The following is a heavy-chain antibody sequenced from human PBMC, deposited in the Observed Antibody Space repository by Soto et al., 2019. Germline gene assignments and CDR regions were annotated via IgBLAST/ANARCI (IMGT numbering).Heavy chain of an antibody. V-gene: IGHV3-23*01. CDR3: AKDPHSDHPYDAFDI. CDR1: GFSFSSYA. CDR2: ISGSGGST. J-gene: IGHJ3*02. Sequence: GGSLRLSCAASGFSFSSYAMSWVRQAPGTGLERVSAISGSGGSTYYADSVKSRCPISRDHSKNTLYLLMNSLRAEDTAAYYCAKDPHSDHPYDAFDIWGQGTMVT.